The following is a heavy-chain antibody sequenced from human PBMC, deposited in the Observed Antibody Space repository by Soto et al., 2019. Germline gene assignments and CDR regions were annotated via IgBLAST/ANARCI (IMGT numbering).Heavy chain of an antibody. D-gene: IGHD4-17*01. Sequence: SVKVSCKASGGTFSSYAISWVRQAPGQGLEWVGGIIPIFGTANYAQKFQGRVTITADESTSTAYMELSSLRSEDTAVYYCARGLRYWTWTPGMDVWGQGTTVTVSS. CDR2: IIPIFGTA. CDR1: GGTFSSYA. V-gene: IGHV1-69*13. CDR3: ARGLRYWTWTPGMDV. J-gene: IGHJ6*02.